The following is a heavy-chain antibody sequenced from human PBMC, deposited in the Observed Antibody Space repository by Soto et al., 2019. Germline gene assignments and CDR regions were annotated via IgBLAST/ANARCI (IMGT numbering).Heavy chain of an antibody. Sequence: EVQLMESGGGLVQPGESLRLSCVVSGLSLSGYALSWVRQAPGKGLEWVSAVSGSGGTTYYADSVKSRFTISRDNSKNALYLQMNGLRVEDTAKYFCAKDGLRVGPTLNWLDSWGQGTQVTVTS. CDR2: VSGSGGTT. CDR1: GLSLSGYA. V-gene: IGHV3-23*01. J-gene: IGHJ5*01. D-gene: IGHD1-26*01. CDR3: AKDGLRVGPTLNWLDS.